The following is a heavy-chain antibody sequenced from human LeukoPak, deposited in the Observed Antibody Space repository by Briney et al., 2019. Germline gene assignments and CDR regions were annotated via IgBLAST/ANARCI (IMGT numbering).Heavy chain of an antibody. CDR2: IYASGST. CDR1: GGSISSGSYY. J-gene: IGHJ3*02. CDR3: ARLSLRASPPI. V-gene: IGHV4-61*02. Sequence: SETLSLTCTVSGGSISSGSYYWSWIRQPAGKGLEWIGRIYASGSTNYNPSLKSRVTISVDTSKNQFSLKLSSVTAADTAVYYCARLSLRASPPIWGQGTMVTVSS.